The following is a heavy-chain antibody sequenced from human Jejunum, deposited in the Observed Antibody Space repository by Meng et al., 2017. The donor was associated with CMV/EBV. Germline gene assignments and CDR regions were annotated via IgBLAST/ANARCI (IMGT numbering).Heavy chain of an antibody. V-gene: IGHV3-74*01. CDR1: GFTFSNYW. J-gene: IGHJ5*02. D-gene: IGHD2-2*01. CDR2: ISGDGSST. Sequence: SGFTFSNYWMHWVRQTPKGLEWVSRISGDGSSTAYADSVEGRFTISRDNAENTLFLQMDSLGAEDTAVYYCAREPYCSSTSCSRAFGPWGRGTLVTVSS. CDR3: AREPYCSSTSCSRAFGP.